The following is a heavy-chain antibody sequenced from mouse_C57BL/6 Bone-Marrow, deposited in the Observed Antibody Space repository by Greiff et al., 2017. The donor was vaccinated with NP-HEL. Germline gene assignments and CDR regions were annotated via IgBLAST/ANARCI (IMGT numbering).Heavy chain of an antibody. CDR1: GYTFTSYW. Sequence: QVQLQQPGAELVMPGASVKLSCKASGYTFTSYWMHWVKQRPGQGLEWIGEIDPSDSYTNYNQKFKGKSTLTVDKSSSTAYMQLSSLTSEDSAVYYCVGNCHYYAMDYWGQGTSVTVSS. CDR3: VGNCHYYAMDY. V-gene: IGHV1-69*01. CDR2: IDPSDSYT. D-gene: IGHD1-1*01. J-gene: IGHJ4*01.